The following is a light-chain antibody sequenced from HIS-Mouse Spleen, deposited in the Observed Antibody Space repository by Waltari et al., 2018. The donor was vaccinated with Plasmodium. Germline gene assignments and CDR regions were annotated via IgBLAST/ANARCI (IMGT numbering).Light chain of an antibody. J-gene: IGLJ3*02. Sequence: QSALTQPASVSGSPGQSITLSCTGNTSDVGSYNLVSWYQQHPGKAPKLMIYEGSKRPSGVSNRFSGSKSGNTASLTISGLQAEDEADYYCCSYAGSSTLFGGGTKLTVL. CDR3: CSYAGSSTL. CDR2: EGS. V-gene: IGLV2-23*01. CDR1: TSDVGSYNL.